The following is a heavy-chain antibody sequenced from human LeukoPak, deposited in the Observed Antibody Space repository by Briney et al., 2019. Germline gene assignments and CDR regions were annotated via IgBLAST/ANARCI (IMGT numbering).Heavy chain of an antibody. Sequence: SETLSLTCTVSGGSISYYYWSWIRQPPGKGLEWIGYIYYSGSTNYNPSLKTRVTISVDTSKNQFSLKLGSVTAADTAVYYCARADSNYPHYYYMDVWGKGTTVTVSS. CDR2: IYYSGST. CDR3: ARADSNYPHYYYMDV. CDR1: GGSISYYY. J-gene: IGHJ6*03. V-gene: IGHV4-59*01. D-gene: IGHD4-11*01.